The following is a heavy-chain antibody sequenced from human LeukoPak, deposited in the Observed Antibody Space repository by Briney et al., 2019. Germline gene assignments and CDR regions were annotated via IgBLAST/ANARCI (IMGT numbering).Heavy chain of an antibody. CDR1: GFTFSNFA. V-gene: IGHV3-23*01. Sequence: GGSLRLSCVASGFTFSNFAMSWVRQAPGKGLEWVSAISGSGGSTYYADSVKGRFTISRDNSKNTLYLQMNSLRAEDTAVYYCAKAGNYGDYYFDYWGQGTLVTVSS. CDR3: AKAGNYGDYYFDY. J-gene: IGHJ4*02. CDR2: ISGSGGST. D-gene: IGHD4-17*01.